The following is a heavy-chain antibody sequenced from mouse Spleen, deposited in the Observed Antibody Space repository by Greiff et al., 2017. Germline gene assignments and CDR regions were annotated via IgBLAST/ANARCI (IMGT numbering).Heavy chain of an antibody. CDR2: ISSGNSTI. J-gene: IGHJ3*01. V-gene: IGHV5-17*01. CDR3: ARGSYYDYAWFAY. CDR1: GFTFSDYG. D-gene: IGHD2-4*01. Sequence: EVKLEESGGGLVKPEGSLKLSCAASGFTFSDYGMHWVRQAPEKGLEWVAYISSGNSTIYSADTVKGRFTISRDNAKNTLFLQMTSLRSEDTAMYYCARGSYYDYAWFAYWGQGTLITVSA.